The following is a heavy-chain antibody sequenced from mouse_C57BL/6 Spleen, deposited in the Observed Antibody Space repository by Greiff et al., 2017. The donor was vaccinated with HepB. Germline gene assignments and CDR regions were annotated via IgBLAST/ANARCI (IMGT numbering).Heavy chain of an antibody. CDR2: ISDGGSYT. D-gene: IGHD1-1*01. CDR3: ARDRDYGSSPFDY. Sequence: EVHLVESGGGLVKPGGSLKLSCAASGFTFSSYAMSWVRQTPEKRLEWVATISDGGSYTYYPDNVKGRVTISRDNAKNNLYLQMSHLKSEDTAMYYCARDRDYGSSPFDYWGQGTTLTVSS. J-gene: IGHJ2*01. V-gene: IGHV5-4*01. CDR1: GFTFSSYA.